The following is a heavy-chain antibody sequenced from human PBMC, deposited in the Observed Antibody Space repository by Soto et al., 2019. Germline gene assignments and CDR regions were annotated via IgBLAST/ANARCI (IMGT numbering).Heavy chain of an antibody. J-gene: IGHJ5*02. D-gene: IGHD3-10*01. CDR1: GFTFSTAW. V-gene: IGHV3-15*01. Sequence: PGGSLRLSCAASGFTFSTAWMTWVRQAPGRGLEWVARIKTTIDGGTFHYAAPVKGRFTISRDDSKDTLFLQMNSLKIEDTALYYCIRDPYGSTWGQGTLVTVS. CDR3: IRDPYGST. CDR2: IKTTIDGGTF.